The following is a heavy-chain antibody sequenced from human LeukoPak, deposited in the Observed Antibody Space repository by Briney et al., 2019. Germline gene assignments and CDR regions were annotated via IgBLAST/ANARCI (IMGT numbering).Heavy chain of an antibody. V-gene: IGHV4-4*07. D-gene: IGHD6-13*01. Sequence: PSETLSLTCTVPGGSINGYYWSWIRQPAGKGLEWIGRIYNSESINYNPSLKSRVTMSIDTSKSQFSLKLNSVTAADTAVYYCARDRSSSYTRDWFDPWGQGALVTVSS. CDR2: IYNSESI. J-gene: IGHJ5*02. CDR1: GGSINGYY. CDR3: ARDRSSSYTRDWFDP.